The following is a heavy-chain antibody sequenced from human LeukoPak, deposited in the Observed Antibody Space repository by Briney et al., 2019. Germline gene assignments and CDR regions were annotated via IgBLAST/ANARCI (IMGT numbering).Heavy chain of an antibody. CDR3: ARVNTIFGVVPADAFDI. D-gene: IGHD3-3*01. Sequence: ASVKVSCKASGYTFTGYYMHWVRQAPGQGLEWMGWINPNSGGTNYAQKFQGRVTTTRDTSISTAYMELSRLRSDDTAVYYCARVNTIFGVVPADAFDIWGQGTMVTVSS. CDR2: INPNSGGT. V-gene: IGHV1-2*02. CDR1: GYTFTGYY. J-gene: IGHJ3*02.